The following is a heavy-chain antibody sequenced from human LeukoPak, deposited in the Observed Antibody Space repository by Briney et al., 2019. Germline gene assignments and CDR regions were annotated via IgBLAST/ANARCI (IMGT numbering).Heavy chain of an antibody. CDR1: GFTFSSYA. Sequence: GGSLRLSCAASGFTFSSYAMHWVRQAPGKGLEWVAVISYDGSNKYYADSVKGRFTISRDNSKNTLYLQMNSLRAEDTAVYYCARAPGPAACMDVWGQGTLVTVSS. J-gene: IGHJ4*02. V-gene: IGHV3-30-3*01. D-gene: IGHD6-25*01. CDR2: ISYDGSNK. CDR3: ARAPGPAACMDV.